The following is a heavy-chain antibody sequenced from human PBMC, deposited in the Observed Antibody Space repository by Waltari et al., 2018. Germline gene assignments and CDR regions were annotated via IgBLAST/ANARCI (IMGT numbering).Heavy chain of an antibody. Sequence: VQLQESGPGLVKPSGTLSLTCAVSGGSVSSGSWWSWVRQSPGKGLEWIAEISHSGGSNYNPSLKSRVTISVDESKNQFSLKLTSITAADTAVYYCARDRGLRGGYDSWGQGMLVTVSS. CDR1: GGSVSSGSW. CDR2: ISHSGGS. D-gene: IGHD5-12*01. V-gene: IGHV4-4*02. CDR3: ARDRGLRGGYDS. J-gene: IGHJ5*02.